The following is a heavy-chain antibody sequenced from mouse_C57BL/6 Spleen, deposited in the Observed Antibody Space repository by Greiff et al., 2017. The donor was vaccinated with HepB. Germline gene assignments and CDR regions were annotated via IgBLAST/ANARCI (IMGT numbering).Heavy chain of an antibody. J-gene: IGHJ4*01. V-gene: IGHV5-17*01. Sequence: EVHLVESGGGLVKPGGSLKLSCAASGFTFSDYGMHWVRQAPEKGLEWVAYISSGSSTIYYADTVKGRFTISRDNAKNTLFLQMTSLRSEDTAMYDCARGVYYAMDYWGQGTSVTVSS. CDR2: ISSGSSTI. CDR3: ARGVYYAMDY. CDR1: GFTFSDYG.